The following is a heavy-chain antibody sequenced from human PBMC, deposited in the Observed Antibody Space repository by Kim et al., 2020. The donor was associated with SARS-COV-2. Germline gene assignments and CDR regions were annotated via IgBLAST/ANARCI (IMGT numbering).Heavy chain of an antibody. CDR1: GYTFTSYD. D-gene: IGHD6-13*01. CDR2: MNPNSGNT. J-gene: IGHJ6*02. CDR3: ARVHPWGGGSSSWYAVNYYYYYGMDV. V-gene: IGHV1-8*01. Sequence: ASVKVSCKASGYTFTSYDINWVRQATGQGLEWMGWMNPNSGNTGYAQKFQGRVTMTRNTSISTAYMELSSLRSEDTAVYYCARVHPWGGGSSSWYAVNYYYYYGMDVWGQGTTVTVSS.